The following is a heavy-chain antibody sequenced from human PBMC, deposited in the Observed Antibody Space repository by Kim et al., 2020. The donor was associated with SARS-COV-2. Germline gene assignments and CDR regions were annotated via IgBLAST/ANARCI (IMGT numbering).Heavy chain of an antibody. V-gene: IGHV3-15*01. Sequence: GGSLRLSCAASGFTFSNAWMSWVRQAPGKGLEWVGRIKSKTDGGTTDYAAPVKGRFTISRDDSKNTLYLQMNSLKTEDTAVYYCTTDWPWGGSWERKTYYYYYYGMDVWGQGTTVTVSS. CDR1: GFTFSNAW. CDR2: IKSKTDGGTT. J-gene: IGHJ6*02. CDR3: TTDWPWGGSWERKTYYYYYYGMDV. D-gene: IGHD6-13*01.